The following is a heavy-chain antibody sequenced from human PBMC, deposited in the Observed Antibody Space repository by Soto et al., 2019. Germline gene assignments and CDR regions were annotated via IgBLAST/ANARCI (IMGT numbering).Heavy chain of an antibody. J-gene: IGHJ4*02. V-gene: IGHV3-23*01. Sequence: GGSLRLSCAASGFTFSSYAMSWVRQAPGKGLEWVSAISGSGGSTYYADSVKGRFTISRDNSKNTLYLQMNILRAEDTAVYYCAKVYIVVVPAAIYYFDYWGQGTLVTVSS. CDR1: GFTFSSYA. D-gene: IGHD2-2*01. CDR2: ISGSGGST. CDR3: AKVYIVVVPAAIYYFDY.